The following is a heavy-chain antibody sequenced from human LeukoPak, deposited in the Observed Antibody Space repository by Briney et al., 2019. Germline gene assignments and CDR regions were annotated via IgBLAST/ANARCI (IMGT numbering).Heavy chain of an antibody. CDR2: INHSGST. V-gene: IGHV4-34*01. Sequence: PSETLSLTCAVYGGSFSGYYWSWIRQPPGKGLEWIGEINHSGSTNYNPSLKSRVTISVDTSKNQFSLKLTSVTAADTAVYYCAGGPIVVVPAAMENDAFDIWGQGTMVTVSS. CDR1: GGSFSGYY. J-gene: IGHJ3*02. CDR3: AGGPIVVVPAAMENDAFDI. D-gene: IGHD2-2*01.